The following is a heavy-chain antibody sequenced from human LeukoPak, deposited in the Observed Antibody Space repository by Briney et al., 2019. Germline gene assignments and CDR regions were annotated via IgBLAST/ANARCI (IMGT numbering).Heavy chain of an antibody. Sequence: SETLSLTCTVSGGSISSGGYYWSWIRQHPGKGLEWIGYIYYSRSTYYNPSLKSRVTISVDASKNQFSLKLSSVTAADTAVYYCARYGGDSRGNWFDPWGQGTRVTVSS. V-gene: IGHV4-31*03. CDR2: IYYSRST. CDR1: GGSISSGGYY. D-gene: IGHD4-23*01. CDR3: ARYGGDSRGNWFDP. J-gene: IGHJ5*02.